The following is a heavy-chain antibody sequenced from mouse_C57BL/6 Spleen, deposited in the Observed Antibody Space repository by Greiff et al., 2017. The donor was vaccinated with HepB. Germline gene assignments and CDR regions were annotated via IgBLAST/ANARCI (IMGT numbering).Heavy chain of an antibody. CDR2: ISDGGSYT. J-gene: IGHJ2*01. Sequence: VESGGGLVKPGGSLKLSCAASGFTFSSYAMSWVRQTPEKRLEWVATISDGGSYTYYPDNVKGRFTISRDNAKNNLYLQMSHLKSEDTAMYYCAGGRDDVDYWGQGTTLTVSS. CDR1: GFTFSSYA. V-gene: IGHV5-4*03. CDR3: AGGRDDVDY. D-gene: IGHD2-12*01.